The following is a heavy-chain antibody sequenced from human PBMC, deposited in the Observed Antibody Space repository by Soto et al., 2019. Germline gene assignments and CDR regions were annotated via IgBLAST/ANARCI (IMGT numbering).Heavy chain of an antibody. D-gene: IGHD1-26*01. Sequence: PSETLSLTCAVYGGSFSGYYWSWIRQPPGKGLEWIGGINHSGSNIQNPSLKSRVTISVDTSKHQFSLRLRSITAADTAVYYCARGTSMTGAVQGDAPGKELFDSCGQGALVAVSS. J-gene: IGHJ4*02. V-gene: IGHV4-34*01. CDR2: INHSGSN. CDR3: ARGTSMTGAVQGDAPGKELFDS. CDR1: GGSFSGYY.